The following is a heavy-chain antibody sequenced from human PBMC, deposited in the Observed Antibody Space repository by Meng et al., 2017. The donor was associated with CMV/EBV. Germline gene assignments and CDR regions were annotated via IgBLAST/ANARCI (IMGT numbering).Heavy chain of an antibody. CDR3: VRGTDAGGRLRYFD. CDR1: GDSVSSNSVA. D-gene: IGHD3-9*01. Sequence: SQTLSLTCAISGDSVSSNSVAWNWIRQSPLGGLEWLGRTRHGSRWYYDYAPAVRSRITISPDTSKNQFSLQLNSVTPEDTAVYFCVRGTDAGGRLRYFDWGQGTLVTVSS. CDR2: TRHGSRWYY. J-gene: IGHJ4*02. V-gene: IGHV6-1*01.